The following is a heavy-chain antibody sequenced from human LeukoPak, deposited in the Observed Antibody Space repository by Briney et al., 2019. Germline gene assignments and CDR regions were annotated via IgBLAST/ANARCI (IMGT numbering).Heavy chain of an antibody. Sequence: ASVKVSCKASGYTFTTYALHWVRQAPGQRLEWMGWITAGNGNTKYSQKLQRRVTITGDKSTSPAYMELSSLTFEDTAVYYCGREAPSSSWSFDYWGQGTLVTVFS. CDR2: ITAGNGNT. D-gene: IGHD6-13*01. J-gene: IGHJ4*02. CDR3: GREAPSSSWSFDY. V-gene: IGHV1-3*01. CDR1: GYTFTTYA.